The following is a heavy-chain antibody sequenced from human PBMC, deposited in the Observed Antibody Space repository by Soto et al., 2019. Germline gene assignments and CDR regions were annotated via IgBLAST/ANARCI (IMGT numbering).Heavy chain of an antibody. Sequence: SETPSLTCTPSGGSIRSYYCSWIRQPPGKGLERIGYIYYSGSTNYTPSLKSRVTISVDTSKNQFSLKLSSVTAADTAVYYCARDPDQGALDYLGQGTLVTVS. CDR2: IYYSGST. D-gene: IGHD1-26*01. J-gene: IGHJ4*02. V-gene: IGHV4-59*01. CDR1: GGSIRSYY. CDR3: ARDPDQGALDY.